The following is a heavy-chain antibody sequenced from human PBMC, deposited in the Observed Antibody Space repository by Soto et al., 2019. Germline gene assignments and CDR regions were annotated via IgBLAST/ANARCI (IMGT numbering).Heavy chain of an antibody. D-gene: IGHD2-2*03. Sequence: PSETLSLTCTFPGCSISSGGYYWSWIRKHSGKGLEWIGYIYYSGSTYYNPSLKSRVTISVDTSKNQFSLKLSSVTAADTAVYYCAREREMDIVVVPAARRRGARAFDIWGQGTMVT. J-gene: IGHJ3*02. CDR2: IYYSGST. CDR3: AREREMDIVVVPAARRRGARAFDI. CDR1: GCSISSGGYY. V-gene: IGHV4-31*03.